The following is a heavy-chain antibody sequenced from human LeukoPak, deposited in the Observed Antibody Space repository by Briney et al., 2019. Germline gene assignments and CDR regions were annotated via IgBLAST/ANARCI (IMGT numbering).Heavy chain of an antibody. CDR1: GGSISSSSYY. Sequence: PSETLSLTCTVSGGSISSSSYYWGWIRQPPGKGLEWIGSIYYSGSTYYNPSLKSRVTISVDTSKNQFSLKLSSVTAADTAVYYCASGYYAGWYFDLWGRGTLVTASS. V-gene: IGHV4-39*01. D-gene: IGHD3-22*01. CDR2: IYYSGST. J-gene: IGHJ2*01. CDR3: ASGYYAGWYFDL.